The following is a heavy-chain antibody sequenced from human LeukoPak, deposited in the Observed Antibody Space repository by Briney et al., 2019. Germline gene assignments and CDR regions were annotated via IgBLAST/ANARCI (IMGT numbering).Heavy chain of an antibody. Sequence: GASVKVSCKASGYTFTSYGISWVRQAPGQGLEWMGWINPNSGGTNYAQKFQGRVTMTRDTSISTAYMELSRLRSDDTAVYYCARTGTTEVDYWGQGTLVTVSS. CDR1: GYTFTSYG. D-gene: IGHD1-7*01. V-gene: IGHV1-2*02. J-gene: IGHJ4*02. CDR3: ARTGTTEVDY. CDR2: INPNSGGT.